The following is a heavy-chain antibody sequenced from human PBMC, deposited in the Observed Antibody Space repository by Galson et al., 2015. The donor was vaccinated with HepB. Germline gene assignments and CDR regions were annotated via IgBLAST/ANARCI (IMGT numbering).Heavy chain of an antibody. CDR3: ARVPYLGYCSSTSCDGRDCFDY. J-gene: IGHJ4*02. CDR1: GFTFSSYW. Sequence: SLRLSCAASGFTFSSYWMSWVRQAPGKGLEWVANIKQDGSEKYYVDSVKGRFTISRDNAKNSLYLQMNSLRAEDTAVYYCARVPYLGYCSSTSCDGRDCFDYWGQGTLVPVSS. D-gene: IGHD2-2*01. CDR2: IKQDGSEK. V-gene: IGHV3-7*03.